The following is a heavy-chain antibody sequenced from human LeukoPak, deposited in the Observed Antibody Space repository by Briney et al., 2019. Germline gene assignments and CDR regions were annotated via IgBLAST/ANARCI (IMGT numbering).Heavy chain of an antibody. CDR1: GYXFTGYY. D-gene: IGHD2-21*02. Sequence: ASVKVSCKASGYXFTGYYIHGVRQAPGQGLEWMGWINPNSGGTNYAQKFQGRVTMTRDTSISTAYMELSSLRSDDTAVYYCARGYCSGDCFTLFDYWGQGTLVTVSS. J-gene: IGHJ4*02. CDR2: INPNSGGT. V-gene: IGHV1-2*02. CDR3: ARGYCSGDCFTLFDY.